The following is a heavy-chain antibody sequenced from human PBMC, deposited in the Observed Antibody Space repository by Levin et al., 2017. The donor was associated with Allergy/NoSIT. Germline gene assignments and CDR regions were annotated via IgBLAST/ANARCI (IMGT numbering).Heavy chain of an antibody. CDR3: ARDGMVRGVINFDY. V-gene: IGHV4-34*01. Sequence: MASETLSLTCAVYGGSFSGYYWSWIRQPPGKGLEWIGEINHSGSTNYNPSLKSRVTISVDTSKNQFSLKLSSVTAADTAVYYCARDGMVRGVINFDYWGQGTLVTVSS. D-gene: IGHD3-10*01. CDR1: GGSFSGYY. J-gene: IGHJ4*02. CDR2: INHSGST.